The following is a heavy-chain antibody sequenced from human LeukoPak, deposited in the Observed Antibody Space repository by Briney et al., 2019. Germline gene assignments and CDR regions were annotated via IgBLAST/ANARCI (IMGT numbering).Heavy chain of an antibody. CDR2: INPNSGGT. Sequence: ASVKVSCKASGYTFTGYYMHWVRQAPGQGLEWMGWINPNSGGTNYAQKFQGRVTMTRDTSISTAYMELSRLRSDDMAVYYCARVVPAAIRGYNWFDPWGQGTLVTVSS. V-gene: IGHV1-2*02. CDR1: GYTFTGYY. D-gene: IGHD2-2*01. J-gene: IGHJ5*02. CDR3: ARVVPAAIRGYNWFDP.